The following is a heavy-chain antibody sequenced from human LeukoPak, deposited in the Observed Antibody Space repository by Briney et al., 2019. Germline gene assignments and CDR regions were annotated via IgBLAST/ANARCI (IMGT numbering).Heavy chain of an antibody. CDR3: ATTLGSGWKFDY. Sequence: GSLRLSCAASGFTFSSYGMSWVRQAPGKGLEWVSAISGSGGSTYYADSVKGRFTISRDNSKNTLFLQMNSLRPDDTAVYYCATTLGSGWKFDYWGQGTLVTVSS. D-gene: IGHD6-19*01. CDR1: GFTFSSYG. V-gene: IGHV3-23*01. J-gene: IGHJ4*02. CDR2: ISGSGGST.